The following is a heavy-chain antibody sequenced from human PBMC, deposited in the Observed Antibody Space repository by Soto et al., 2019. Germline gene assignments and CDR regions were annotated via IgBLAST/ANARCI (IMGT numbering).Heavy chain of an antibody. CDR1: GFTFTRYS. J-gene: IGHJ4*02. V-gene: IGHV3-21*06. CDR2: ISSTTNYI. Sequence: GGSLRLSCAASGFTFTRYSMNWVRQAPGKGLEWVSSISSTTNYIYYGDSMKGRFTISRDNAKNSLYLETNSLRAEDTAVYYCARESEDLTSNFDYWGQGTLVTVSS. CDR3: ARESEDLTSNFDY.